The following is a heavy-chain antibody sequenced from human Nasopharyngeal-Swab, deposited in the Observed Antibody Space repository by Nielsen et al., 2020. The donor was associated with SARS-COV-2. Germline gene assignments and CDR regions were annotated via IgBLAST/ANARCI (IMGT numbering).Heavy chain of an antibody. D-gene: IGHD3-3*01. V-gene: IGHV3-21*06. CDR1: GFTFSGYS. Sequence: GGSLRLSCAASGFTFSGYSMNWVRQAPGKGLEWVSSISRSGTYIYYADSVKGRFTFSRDNAKDSLYLQMNSLRAEDAAVYYCARSNTDDFWGGFQFDYWGQGTLVTVSS. CDR2: ISRSGTYI. J-gene: IGHJ4*02. CDR3: ARSNTDDFWGGFQFDY.